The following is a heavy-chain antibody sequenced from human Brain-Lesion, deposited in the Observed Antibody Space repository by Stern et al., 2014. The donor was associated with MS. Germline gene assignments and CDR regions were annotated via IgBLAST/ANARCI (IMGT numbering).Heavy chain of an antibody. J-gene: IGHJ6*02. CDR3: ARDPRRGGLSGYYHGMDV. Sequence: VQLVESGPGLVKPSGTLSLTCAVSGASISNPQWWTWVRQSPGKGLEWLGGVYQSGSANYNPSLRSRVTISVDRSKNSFPLKLNSVTAADTAVYYCARDPRRGGLSGYYHGMDVWGQGTTVTVSS. D-gene: IGHD3-10*01. V-gene: IGHV4-4*02. CDR1: GASISNPQW. CDR2: VYQSGSA.